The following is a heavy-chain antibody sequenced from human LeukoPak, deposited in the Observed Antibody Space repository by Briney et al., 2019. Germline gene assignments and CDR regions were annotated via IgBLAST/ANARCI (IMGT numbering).Heavy chain of an antibody. V-gene: IGHV3-30*02. J-gene: IGHJ4*02. CDR2: IHYDGSDYK. D-gene: IGHD3-9*01. Sequence: PGGSLRLSCAASGFTFNNFGFHWVRQAPGKGLEWVTFIHYDGSDYKGYADSVKGRSTVSRDSSKNTLYLQMNSLRAEDTAVYYCAKVSLRYFDWSWIDYWGQGTLVTVSS. CDR3: AKVSLRYFDWSWIDY. CDR1: GFTFNNFG.